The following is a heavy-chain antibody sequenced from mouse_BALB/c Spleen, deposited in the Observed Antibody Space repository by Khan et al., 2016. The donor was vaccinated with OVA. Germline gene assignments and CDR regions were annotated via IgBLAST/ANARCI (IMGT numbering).Heavy chain of an antibody. CDR3: AKGVWSYYYTLDY. V-gene: IGHV2-6-5*01. CDR2: IWGGGST. CDR1: GFSLSDYG. J-gene: IGHJ4*01. Sequence: VKLMESGPGLVAPSQNLSITCTVSGFSLSDYGVSWIRQPPGKGLEWLGVIWGGGSTYYNSALKSRLSISKDNSKSQVFLKMSSLQRDDTAMFYCAKGVWSYYYTLDYWGQGTSVTVSS.